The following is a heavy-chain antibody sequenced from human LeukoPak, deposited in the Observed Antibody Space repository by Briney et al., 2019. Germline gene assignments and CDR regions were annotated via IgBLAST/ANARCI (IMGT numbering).Heavy chain of an antibody. CDR2: MSSSSSYI. J-gene: IGHJ4*02. D-gene: IGHD6-19*01. Sequence: GGSLRLSCAASGFTFSSYTMNWVRQAPGKGLEWVSSMSSSSSYIYYADSVKGRFTISRDNAKNSLYLQMNSLRAEDTAVYYCAKEAAGYSSGYFDYWGQGTLVTVSS. CDR3: AKEAAGYSSGYFDY. CDR1: GFTFSSYT. V-gene: IGHV3-21*04.